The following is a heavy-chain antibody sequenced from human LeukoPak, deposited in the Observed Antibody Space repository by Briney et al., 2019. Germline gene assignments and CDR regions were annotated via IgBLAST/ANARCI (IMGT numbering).Heavy chain of an antibody. J-gene: IGHJ4*02. Sequence: ASVKVSCKASGYTFTGYYMHWVRQAPGQGLEWMGWIKPKSGDANSAQKFQGRVTMTRDTSISTAYMELNRLTSDDTAVYYCARDVGFYYYDSRGYGPVDYWGQGTLVTVSS. D-gene: IGHD3-22*01. CDR2: IKPKSGDA. CDR3: ARDVGFYYYDSRGYGPVDY. CDR1: GYTFTGYY. V-gene: IGHV1-2*02.